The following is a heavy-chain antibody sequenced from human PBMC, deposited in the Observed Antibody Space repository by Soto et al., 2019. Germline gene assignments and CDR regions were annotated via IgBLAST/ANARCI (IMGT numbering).Heavy chain of an antibody. CDR3: AAVPFFYDILTGYLRSAFDI. D-gene: IGHD3-9*01. CDR1: GFTFTSSA. Sequence: ASVKVSCKASGFTFTSSAMQWVRQARGQRLEWIGWIVVGSGNTNYAQRFQERVTITRDMSTSTAYMELSSLRSEDTAVYYCAAVPFFYDILTGYLRSAFDIWGQGTMVTVSS. CDR2: IVVGSGNT. J-gene: IGHJ3*02. V-gene: IGHV1-58*02.